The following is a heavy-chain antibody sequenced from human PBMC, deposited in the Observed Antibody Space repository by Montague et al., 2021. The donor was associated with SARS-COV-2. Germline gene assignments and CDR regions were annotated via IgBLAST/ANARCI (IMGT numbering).Heavy chain of an antibody. CDR1: SGSISNYY. CDR3: ARVRYSDGWTFDY. Sequence: SETLSLTCTVSSGSISNYYWSWIRQPPGKGLEWIGYVYSSGSTNYNPSLEGRVTMSVDKSKNQFSLKLISVTAADTAVYYCARVRYSDGWTFDYWGQGTLVTVSS. V-gene: IGHV4-59*13. J-gene: IGHJ4*02. D-gene: IGHD6-19*01. CDR2: VYSSGST.